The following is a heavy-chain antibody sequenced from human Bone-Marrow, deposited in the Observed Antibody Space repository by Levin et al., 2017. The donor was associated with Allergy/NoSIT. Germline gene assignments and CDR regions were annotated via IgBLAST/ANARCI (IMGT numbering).Heavy chain of an antibody. CDR3: ARAPPHLYGDYGRADY. Sequence: GGSLRLSCKGSGYSFTSYWIGWVRQMPGKGLEWMGIIYPGDSDTRYSPSFQGQVTISADKSISTAYLQWSSLKASDTAMYYCARAPPHLYGDYGRADYWGQGTLVTVSS. CDR1: GYSFTSYW. V-gene: IGHV5-51*01. D-gene: IGHD4-17*01. CDR2: IYPGDSDT. J-gene: IGHJ4*02.